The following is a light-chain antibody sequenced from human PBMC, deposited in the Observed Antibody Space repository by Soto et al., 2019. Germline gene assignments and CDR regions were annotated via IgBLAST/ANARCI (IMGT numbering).Light chain of an antibody. CDR2: DDS. Sequence: QSVLTQPPSVSGAPGQTVTISCTGSSSNIGKGYDVHWYQQLPGTAPKLLIYDDSNRPSGVPDRFSGSKSGTSASLAITGLQAEDEADYYCHSYDSSLSGYVFGTGTKLTVL. J-gene: IGLJ1*01. CDR3: HSYDSSLSGYV. CDR1: SSNIGKGYD. V-gene: IGLV1-40*01.